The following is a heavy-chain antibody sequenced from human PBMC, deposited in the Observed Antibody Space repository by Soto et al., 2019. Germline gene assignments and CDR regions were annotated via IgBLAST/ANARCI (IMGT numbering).Heavy chain of an antibody. CDR3: ARGPNYGDYGRVYFDY. J-gene: IGHJ4*02. CDR2: IYYSGST. V-gene: IGHV4-31*03. CDR1: GGSISSGGYY. D-gene: IGHD4-17*01. Sequence: SETLSLTCTVSGGSISSGGYYWSWIRQHPGKGLEWIGYIYYSGSTYYNPSLKSRVTISVDTSKNQFSLKLSSVTAADTAVYYCARGPNYGDYGRVYFDYWGQGTLVTVSS.